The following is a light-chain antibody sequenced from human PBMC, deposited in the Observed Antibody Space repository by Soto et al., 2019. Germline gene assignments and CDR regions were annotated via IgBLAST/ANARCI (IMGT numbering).Light chain of an antibody. CDR3: QEYNSYS. Sequence: DIQITQSPSTLSASVGDRVTITCRASQSISSWLAWCQQKPGKAPKLLIFKASTLESGVPSRFSGSGSGTEFTLTISSLQPDDFATYYCQEYNSYSFGQGTKLEIK. J-gene: IGKJ2*01. CDR1: QSISSW. CDR2: KAS. V-gene: IGKV1-5*03.